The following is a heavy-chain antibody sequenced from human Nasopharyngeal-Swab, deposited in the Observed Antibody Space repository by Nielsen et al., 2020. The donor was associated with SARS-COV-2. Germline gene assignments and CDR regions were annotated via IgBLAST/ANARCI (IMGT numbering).Heavy chain of an antibody. CDR2: IGAKDHNYAT. CDR3: TTDFYFDY. V-gene: IGHV3-73*01. D-gene: IGHD2/OR15-2a*01. Sequence: VRQMPGKGLEWVGRIGAKDHNYATTCGASVQGKFTISRDDSKNTAFLQMDSLKPEDTALYYCTTDFYFDYWGQGTLVTVSS. J-gene: IGHJ4*02.